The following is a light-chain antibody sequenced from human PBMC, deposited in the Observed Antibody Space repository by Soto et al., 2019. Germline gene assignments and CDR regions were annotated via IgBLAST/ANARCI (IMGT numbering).Light chain of an antibody. CDR3: QQYNNWPRT. J-gene: IGKJ1*01. CDR1: ETIRGL. Sequence: EIVLTQSPATLSLSPGERATLSCRASETIRGLLAWYQQRPGQPPRLLIYGASTRATAIPARYSGSGSGTEFNLTISSLQSEDFAVYYCQQYNNWPRTFGQGTKVDIK. V-gene: IGKV3-15*01. CDR2: GAS.